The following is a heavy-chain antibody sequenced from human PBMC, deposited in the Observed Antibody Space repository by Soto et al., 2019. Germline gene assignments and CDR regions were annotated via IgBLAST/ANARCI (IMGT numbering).Heavy chain of an antibody. CDR2: VNPSSGDT. D-gene: IGHD3-16*01. J-gene: IGHJ4*02. Sequence: QVQLVQSGAEVKKPGASVKVSCKASGYTFTTYDINWVRQASGQGLEWMGWVNPSSGDTGYAQKFQDRVSMTRNPSISTVYMELNSLRSEDSAVYYCASGVGDLGDYWGQGTLVTVSS. V-gene: IGHV1-8*01. CDR1: GYTFTTYD. CDR3: ASGVGDLGDY.